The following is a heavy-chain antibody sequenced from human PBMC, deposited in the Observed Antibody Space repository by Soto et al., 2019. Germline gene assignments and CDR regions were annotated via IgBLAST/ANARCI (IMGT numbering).Heavy chain of an antibody. D-gene: IGHD3-22*01. J-gene: IGHJ4*02. V-gene: IGHV4-34*01. CDR1: GGSFSGYY. CDR3: AHEPNYYDSSGYYDY. Sequence: ETLSLTCAVYGGSFSGYYWSWIRQPPGKGLEWIGEINHSGSTNYNPSLKSRVTISVDTSKNQFSLKLSSVTAADTAVYYCAHEPNYYDSSGYYDYWGQGTLVTVS. CDR2: INHSGST.